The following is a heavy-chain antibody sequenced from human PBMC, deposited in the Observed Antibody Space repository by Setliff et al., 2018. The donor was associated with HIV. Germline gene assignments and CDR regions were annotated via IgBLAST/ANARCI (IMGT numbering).Heavy chain of an antibody. D-gene: IGHD4-17*01. CDR1: GGSVMSDHSS. CDR2: MFSSGTA. Sequence: SETLSLTCTVSGGSVMSDHSSWGWIRQPPGKGLEWIGTMFSSGTAYYNPSLKSRVIISVDTSKNHFSLKLGSVTAADTSVYYCAKGEDYGDYNNWFDPWGQGILVTVSS. J-gene: IGHJ5*02. CDR3: AKGEDYGDYNNWFDP. V-gene: IGHV4-39*02.